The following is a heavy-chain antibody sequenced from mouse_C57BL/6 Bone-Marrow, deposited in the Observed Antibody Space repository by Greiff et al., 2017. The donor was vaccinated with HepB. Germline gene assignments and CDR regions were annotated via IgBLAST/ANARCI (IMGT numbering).Heavy chain of an antibody. J-gene: IGHJ4*01. CDR2: ISDGGSYT. D-gene: IGHD1-1*01. Sequence: EVQRVESGGGLVKPGGSLKLSCAASGFTFSSYAMSWVRQTPEKRLEWVATISDGGSYTYYPDNVKGRFTISRDNAKNNLYLQMSHLKSEDTAMYYCARDSLAPYAMDYWGQGTSVTVSS. CDR1: GFTFSSYA. V-gene: IGHV5-4*01. CDR3: ARDSLAPYAMDY.